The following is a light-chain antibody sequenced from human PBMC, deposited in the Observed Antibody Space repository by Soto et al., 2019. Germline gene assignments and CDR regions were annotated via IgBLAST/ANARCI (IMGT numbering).Light chain of an antibody. CDR2: KDS. J-gene: IGLJ1*01. V-gene: IGLV3-25*03. CDR3: QSADSSGTYRV. Sequence: SYERTQPPSVSVSPGQTARITCSGDALPKQYAYWYQQKPGQAPVLVIYKDSERPSGIPERFSGSSSGTTVTLTISGVQAEDEADYYCQSADSSGTYRVFGTGTKVTVL. CDR1: ALPKQY.